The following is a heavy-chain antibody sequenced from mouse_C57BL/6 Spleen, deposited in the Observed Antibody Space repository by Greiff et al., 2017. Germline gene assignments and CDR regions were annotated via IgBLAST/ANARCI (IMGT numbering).Heavy chain of an antibody. J-gene: IGHJ3*01. CDR1: GYTFTDYY. D-gene: IGHD1-1*01. CDR2: INPNNGGT. V-gene: IGHV1-26*01. CDR3: ARGYYGSSRGFAY. Sequence: EVQLQQSGPELVKPGASVKISCKASGYTFTDYYMNWVKQSHGKSLEWIGDINPNNGGTSYNQKFKGKATLTVDKSSSTAYMELRSLTSEDSAVYYCARGYYGSSRGFAYWGQGTLVTVSA.